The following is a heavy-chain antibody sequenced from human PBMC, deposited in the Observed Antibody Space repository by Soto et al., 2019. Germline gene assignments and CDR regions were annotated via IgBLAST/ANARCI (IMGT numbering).Heavy chain of an antibody. V-gene: IGHV4-59*01. CDR3: ARSVAVPGAHIDY. D-gene: IGHD6-19*01. CDR2: VYYTGST. CDR1: GGSISGSY. J-gene: IGHJ4*02. Sequence: PSETLSLTCSVSGGSISGSYWSWIRQSPGKGLEWLGYVYYTGSTNYSPSLRSRVSISVETSKNEFSLRLSSVTAADTAVYFCARSVAVPGAHIDYWGQGTQVTGSS.